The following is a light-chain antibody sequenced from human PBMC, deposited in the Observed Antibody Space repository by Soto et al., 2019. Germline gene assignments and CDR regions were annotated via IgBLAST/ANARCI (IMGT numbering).Light chain of an antibody. CDR1: WYNIGKNL. V-gene: IGLV1-47*01. J-gene: IGLJ3*02. CDR2: MTN. CDR3: SAWDDSLRAWV. Sequence: QSVLTQPPSASGTPGQTVTISCSGGWYNIGKNLGYWYQQLPGTAPKLLIYMTNQRPSGVPDRFSGSKSGSSASLAVSGLRSEDEPVYYCSAWDDSLRAWVFGGGAKLTVL.